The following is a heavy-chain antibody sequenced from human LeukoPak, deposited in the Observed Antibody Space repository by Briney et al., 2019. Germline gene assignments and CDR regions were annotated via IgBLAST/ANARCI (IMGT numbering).Heavy chain of an antibody. J-gene: IGHJ3*02. CDR1: GGTFSSYA. Sequence: SVKVSCKASGGTFSSYAISWVRQAPGQGLEWMGGIIPIFGTANYAQKFQGRVTITADESTSTAYMELSSLRSEDTAAYYCARDSRYCSSTSCDAVDAFDIWGQGTMVTVSS. CDR2: IIPIFGTA. V-gene: IGHV1-69*01. CDR3: ARDSRYCSSTSCDAVDAFDI. D-gene: IGHD2-2*01.